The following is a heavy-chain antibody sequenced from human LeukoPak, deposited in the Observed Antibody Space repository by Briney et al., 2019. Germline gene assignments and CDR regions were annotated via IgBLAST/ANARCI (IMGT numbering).Heavy chain of an antibody. CDR2: LHSDGSST. V-gene: IGHV3-74*01. D-gene: IGHD3-9*01. J-gene: IGHJ4*02. CDR1: GFTFRAYW. CDR3: ARYGMNYYFDS. Sequence: GGSLRLSCAASGFTFRAYWMHWVRQAPGKGLVWVSRLHSDGSSTNYADSVKGRFTISRDNAKNTLYLQMNSLRVEDTAVYYCARYGMNYYFDSWGQGTLVTVSS.